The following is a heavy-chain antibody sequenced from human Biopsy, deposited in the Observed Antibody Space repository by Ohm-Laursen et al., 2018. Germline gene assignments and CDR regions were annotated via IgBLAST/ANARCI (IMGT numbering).Heavy chain of an antibody. CDR2: INPKSGDT. CDR1: GYTFTAFS. J-gene: IGHJ2*01. Sequence: SVKVSCKPSGYTFTAFSVHWLRHAPGQGLEWMGWINPKSGDTDYPQNFQGRVSMTRDTSISTAYMDLSRLRSDDTAVYYCARGRRHCSGTCSRWYFDLWGRGTLVTVSS. V-gene: IGHV1-2*02. D-gene: IGHD2-2*01. CDR3: ARGRRHCSGTCSRWYFDL.